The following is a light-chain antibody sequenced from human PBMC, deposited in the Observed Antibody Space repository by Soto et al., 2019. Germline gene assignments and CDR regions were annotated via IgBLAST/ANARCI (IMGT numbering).Light chain of an antibody. CDR3: CSYAASNTFV. J-gene: IGLJ1*01. CDR1: SSDVGGYNY. Sequence: QSALTQPRSVSGSPGQSVTISCTGTSSDVGGYNYVSWYQQYSGKAPKVMIYDVSKRPSGVPDRFSGSKSGNTASLTISGIQAEDEADYYCCSYAASNTFVFGTGPKLTVL. CDR2: DVS. V-gene: IGLV2-11*01.